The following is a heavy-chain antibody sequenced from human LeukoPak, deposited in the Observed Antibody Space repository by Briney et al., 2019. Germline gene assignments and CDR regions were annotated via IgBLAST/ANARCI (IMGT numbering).Heavy chain of an antibody. D-gene: IGHD3-9*01. CDR2: IKSKTDGGTT. V-gene: IGHV3-15*01. Sequence: GGSLRLSCAASGLTFSNAWMSWVRQAPGKGLEWVGRIKSKTDGGTTDYAAPVKGRFTISRDDSKNTLYLQMNSLKTEDTAVYYCTTDRAYDILTGKYYYYYYYMDVWGKGTTVTISS. CDR1: GLTFSNAW. J-gene: IGHJ6*03. CDR3: TTDRAYDILTGKYYYYYYYMDV.